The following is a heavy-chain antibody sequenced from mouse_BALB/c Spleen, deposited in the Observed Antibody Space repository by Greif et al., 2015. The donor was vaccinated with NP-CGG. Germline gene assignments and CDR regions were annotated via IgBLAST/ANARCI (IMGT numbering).Heavy chain of an antibody. CDR3: ARSPSYYGKAMDY. CDR1: GFTFSSFG. CDR2: ISSGSSTI. D-gene: IGHD2-1*01. J-gene: IGHJ4*01. V-gene: IGHV5-17*02. Sequence: EVKLVESGGGLVQPGGSRKLSCAASGFTFSSFGMHWVRQAPEKGLEWVAYISSGSSTIYYADTVKGRFTISRDNPKNTLFLQMTSLRSEDTAMYYCARSPSYYGKAMDYWGQGTSVTVSS.